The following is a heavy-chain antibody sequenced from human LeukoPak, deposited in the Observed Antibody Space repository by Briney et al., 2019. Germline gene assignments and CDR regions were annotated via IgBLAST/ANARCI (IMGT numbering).Heavy chain of an antibody. CDR1: GFTFSSYS. V-gene: IGHV3-48*02. J-gene: IGHJ4*02. D-gene: IGHD2-21*02. CDR3: ARSTYCGGDCYPALGY. Sequence: GGSLRLSCAASGFTFSSYSMNWVRQAPGKGLEWVSYISSSNNTIYYADSVKGRFTISRDNAKNSLYLQMNSLRDEDAAVYYCARSTYCGGDCYPALGYWGQGTPVTVSS. CDR2: ISSSNNTI.